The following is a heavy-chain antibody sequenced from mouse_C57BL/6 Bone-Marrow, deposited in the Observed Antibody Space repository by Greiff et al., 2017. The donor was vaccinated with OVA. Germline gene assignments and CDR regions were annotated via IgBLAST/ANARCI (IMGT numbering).Heavy chain of an antibody. Sequence: GGGLVQPKGSLKLSCAASGFSFNTYAMNWVRQAPGKGLEWVARIRSKSNNYATYYADSVKDRFTISRDDSESMTYLQMNNLKTEDTAMYYCVRRELGRDAMDYWGQGTSVTVSS. J-gene: IGHJ4*01. CDR1: GFSFNTYA. V-gene: IGHV10-1*01. D-gene: IGHD4-1*01. CDR3: VRRELGRDAMDY. CDR2: IRSKSNNYAT.